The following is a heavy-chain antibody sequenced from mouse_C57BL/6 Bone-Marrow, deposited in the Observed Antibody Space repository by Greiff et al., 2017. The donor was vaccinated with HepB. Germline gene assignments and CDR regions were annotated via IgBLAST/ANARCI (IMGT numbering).Heavy chain of an antibody. CDR3: ARDGYYYGSSYPDYYAMDY. Sequence: EVKLVESEGGLVQPGSSMKLSCTASGFTFSDYYMAWVRQVPEKGLEWVANINYDGSSTYYLDSLKSRFIISRDNAKNILYLQMSSLKSEDTATYYCARDGYYYGSSYPDYYAMDYWGQGTSVTVSS. J-gene: IGHJ4*01. V-gene: IGHV5-16*01. CDR1: GFTFSDYY. CDR2: INYDGSST. D-gene: IGHD1-1*01.